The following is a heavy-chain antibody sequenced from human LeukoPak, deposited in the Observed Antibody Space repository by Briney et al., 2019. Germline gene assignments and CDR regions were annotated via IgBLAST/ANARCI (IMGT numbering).Heavy chain of an antibody. CDR1: GGSISSYY. J-gene: IGHJ4*02. CDR3: ARGAYYDILTGYSPGTFDY. D-gene: IGHD3-9*01. Sequence: SETLSLTCTVSGGSISSYYWSWIRQPAGKGLEWIGRIYTSGSTNYNPSLKSRVTISVDTSKNQFSLKLSSVTAADTAVYYCARGAYYDILTGYSPGTFDYWGKGTLVTVSS. V-gene: IGHV4-4*07. CDR2: IYTSGST.